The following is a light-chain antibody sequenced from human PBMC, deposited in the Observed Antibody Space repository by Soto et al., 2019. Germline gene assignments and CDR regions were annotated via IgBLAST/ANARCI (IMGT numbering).Light chain of an antibody. CDR2: DVS. CDR1: SSDVGAYNS. J-gene: IGLJ1*01. Sequence: QSVLTQPASVSGSPGQSIAISCTGTSSDVGAYNSVSWYQQYPGKAPKLMIHDVSNRPSGVSDRFSGSKSGNTASLTFSGLQAEDEADYYCSSYTSNNSYVFGSGTKVTV. V-gene: IGLV2-14*01. CDR3: SSYTSNNSYV.